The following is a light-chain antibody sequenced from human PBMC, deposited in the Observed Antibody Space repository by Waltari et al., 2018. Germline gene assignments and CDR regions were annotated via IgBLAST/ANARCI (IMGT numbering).Light chain of an antibody. CDR1: QSVSSN. CDR2: GAS. CDR3: QQYNNWPPGIT. J-gene: IGKJ3*01. Sequence: EIVLTQSPATLSVSPGERATLSCRASQSVSSNLAWYQQKPGQAPRLLIDGASTRATGIPARFSGSGSGTEFTLTISSLQSEDFAVYYCQQYNNWPPGITFGPGTKVDIK. V-gene: IGKV3-15*01.